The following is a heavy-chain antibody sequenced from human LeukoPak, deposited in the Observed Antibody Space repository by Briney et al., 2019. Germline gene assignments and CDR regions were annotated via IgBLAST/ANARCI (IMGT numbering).Heavy chain of an antibody. D-gene: IGHD4-17*01. CDR3: ARAVTTGRTTWFDP. CDR2: INHSGSA. Sequence: PSETLSLTCAVYGGSFSGYYWSWIRQPPGKGLEWIGEINHSGSANYNPSLKSRVTISVDTSKNQFSLKLSSVTAADTAVYYCARAVTTGRTTWFDPWGQGTLVTVPS. V-gene: IGHV4-34*01. J-gene: IGHJ5*02. CDR1: GGSFSGYY.